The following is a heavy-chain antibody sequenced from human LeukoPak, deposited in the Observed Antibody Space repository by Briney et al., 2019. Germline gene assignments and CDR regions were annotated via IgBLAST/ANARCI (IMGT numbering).Heavy chain of an antibody. J-gene: IGHJ4*02. CDR3: ARDSILFDY. D-gene: IGHD3-9*01. Sequence: GASVKVSCTASGYTFTNYAMNWVRQAPGQGLEWMGRINTNTGNPTYAQGFTGRFVFSLDTSVSTAYLQISSLKAEDTAVYYCARDSILFDYWGQGTLVTVSS. V-gene: IGHV7-4-1*02. CDR1: GYTFTNYA. CDR2: INTNTGNP.